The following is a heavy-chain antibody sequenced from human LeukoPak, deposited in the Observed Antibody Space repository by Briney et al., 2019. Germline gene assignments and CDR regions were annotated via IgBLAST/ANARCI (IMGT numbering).Heavy chain of an antibody. CDR1: GFIFRTYW. D-gene: IGHD6-13*01. V-gene: IGHV3-7*01. J-gene: IGHJ4*02. CDR3: ARENSGIAATDIIDY. Sequence: GGSLRLSCAASGFIFRTYWMYWVRQAPGKGLEWVANIKQDGSDKYYVDSVKGRFTISRDDTNKSLFLQMNSLRADDTAIYYCARENSGIAATDIIDYWGQGTQVTVSS. CDR2: IKQDGSDK.